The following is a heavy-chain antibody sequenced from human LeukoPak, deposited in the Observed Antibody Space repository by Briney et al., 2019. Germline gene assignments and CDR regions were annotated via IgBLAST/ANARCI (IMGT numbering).Heavy chain of an antibody. CDR2: IYHSGST. J-gene: IGHJ2*01. V-gene: IGHV4-4*02. D-gene: IGHD4-17*01. CDR1: GGSISSSNW. Sequence: PSGTLSLTCAVSGGSISSSNWWSWVRQPPGKGLEWIGEIYHSGSTNFNPSLKSRLTISVDKSNNQFSLKLSSMTAADTAVYFCARDDYGDRRYFDLWGRGTRVTVSS. CDR3: ARDDYGDRRYFDL.